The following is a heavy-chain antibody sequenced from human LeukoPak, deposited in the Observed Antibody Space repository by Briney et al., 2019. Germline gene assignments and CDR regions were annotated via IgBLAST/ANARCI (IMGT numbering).Heavy chain of an antibody. CDR3: ARVTVPAARHLDY. D-gene: IGHD2-2*01. Sequence: SETLSLTCAVYGGSFSGYYWSWIRQPPGKGLEWIGEINHSGSTNYNPSLKSRVTISVDTSKNQFSLKLSSVTAADTAVYYCARVTVPAARHLDYWGQGTLATVSS. CDR2: INHSGST. J-gene: IGHJ4*02. V-gene: IGHV4-34*01. CDR1: GGSFSGYY.